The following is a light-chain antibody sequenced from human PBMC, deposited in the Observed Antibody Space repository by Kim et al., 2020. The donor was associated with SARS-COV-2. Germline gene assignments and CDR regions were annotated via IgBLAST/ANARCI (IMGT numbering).Light chain of an antibody. Sequence: EIELTQSPGTLSLSPGERATLSCRPSESLSSSYLAWYQHRPGQAPRLLIYGVSTRATGIPDRFSGSGSGTDFALTISRVHPEDFAVYYCQQYGTSPHFGQGTRLEIK. CDR3: QQYGTSPH. CDR1: ESLSSSY. J-gene: IGKJ5*01. CDR2: GVS. V-gene: IGKV3-20*01.